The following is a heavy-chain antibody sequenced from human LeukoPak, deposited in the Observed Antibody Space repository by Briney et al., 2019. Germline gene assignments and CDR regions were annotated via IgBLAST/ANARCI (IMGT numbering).Heavy chain of an antibody. D-gene: IGHD3-10*01. CDR2: ISYDGSKK. CDR3: ARATITYYSGSGVDY. Sequence: GGSLRLSCAASGFTFSSYAMHWVRQAPGKGLEWVAVISYDGSKKYYADSAKGRFTISRDNSKNTLYLQMNSLRAEDTAVYYCARATITYYSGSGVDYRGQGTLVTVSS. CDR1: GFTFSSYA. J-gene: IGHJ4*02. V-gene: IGHV3-30-3*01.